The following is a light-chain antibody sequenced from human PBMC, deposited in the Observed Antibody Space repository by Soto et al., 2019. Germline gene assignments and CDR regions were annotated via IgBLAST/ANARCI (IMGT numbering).Light chain of an antibody. Sequence: QSVLTQPPSASGTPGQRVTISCSGSSSNIGSSYVYWYQHLPGMAPKLLVYRNNQRPSGVPDRFSGSKSGTSASLAISGLRSEDEADYYCVAWDDSLSAVFFGGRTKLTVL. CDR1: SSNIGSSY. J-gene: IGLJ2*01. CDR3: VAWDDSLSAVF. CDR2: RNN. V-gene: IGLV1-47*01.